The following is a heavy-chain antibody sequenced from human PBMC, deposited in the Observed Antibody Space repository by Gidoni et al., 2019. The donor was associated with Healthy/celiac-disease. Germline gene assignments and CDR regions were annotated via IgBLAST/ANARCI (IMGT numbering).Heavy chain of an antibody. D-gene: IGHD5-12*01. J-gene: IGHJ3*02. CDR3: ARDGEEMATISAFDI. Sequence: QVQLVASGGGVVQPGSSLRLSCAASGFTFSSYAMHLVRQAPGKGLGWVAVISYDGSNKYYADSVKGRFTISRDNSKNTLYLQMNSLRAEDTAVYYCARDGEEMATISAFDIWGQGTMVTVSS. V-gene: IGHV3-30-3*01. CDR1: GFTFSSYA. CDR2: ISYDGSNK.